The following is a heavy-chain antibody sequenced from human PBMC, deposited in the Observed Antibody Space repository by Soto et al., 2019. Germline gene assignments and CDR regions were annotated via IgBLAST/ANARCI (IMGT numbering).Heavy chain of an antibody. CDR3: AGPRYCGGGSCYSYYFDY. J-gene: IGHJ4*02. D-gene: IGHD2-15*01. V-gene: IGHV1-69*06. CDR1: GGTFSSYA. CDR2: IIPIFGTA. Sequence: SVKVSCKASGGTFSSYAISWVRQAPGQGLEWMGGIIPIFGTANYAQKFQGRVTITADKSTSTAYMELSSLRSEDTAVYYCAGPRYCGGGSCYSYYFDYWGQGTLVTVSS.